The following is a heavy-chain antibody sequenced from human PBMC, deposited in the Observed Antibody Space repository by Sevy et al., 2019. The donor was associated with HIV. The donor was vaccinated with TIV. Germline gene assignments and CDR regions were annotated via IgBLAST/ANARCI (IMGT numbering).Heavy chain of an antibody. CDR2: IKEDDTVK. D-gene: IGHD2-2*02. V-gene: IGHV3-7*04. CDR3: VRAIQSDGSF. J-gene: IGHJ4*02. CDR1: GFSLETYW. Sequence: GGSLRLSCAASGFSLETYWMNWVRQAPGKPLEWVANIKEDDTVKYYVDSVKGRFTIFRDNGRNLVYLVMNNLSVEDTSLYYCVRAIQSDGSFWGQGTLVTVSS.